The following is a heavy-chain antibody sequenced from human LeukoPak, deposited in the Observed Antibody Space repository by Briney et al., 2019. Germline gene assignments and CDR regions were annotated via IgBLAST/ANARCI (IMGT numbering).Heavy chain of an antibody. Sequence: GESLRLSCAASGSTFSSYAMSWVRQAPGRGLEWVSAFDTGFGTYYPDSLKGRFTISRDNSKNTLFLQMNSLRAEDTAVYYCARSSGWWSLDYWGQGTLVTVSS. CDR3: ARSSGWWSLDY. J-gene: IGHJ4*02. D-gene: IGHD6-19*01. CDR1: GSTFSSYA. CDR2: FDTGFGT. V-gene: IGHV3-23*01.